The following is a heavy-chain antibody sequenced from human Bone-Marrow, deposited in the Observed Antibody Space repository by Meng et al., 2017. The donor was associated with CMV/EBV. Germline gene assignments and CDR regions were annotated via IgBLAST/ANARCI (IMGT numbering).Heavy chain of an antibody. CDR1: GGSISSSSYY. CDR2: IYYSGST. Sequence: SETLSLTCTVSGGSISSSSYYWGWIRQPPGKGLEWIGSIYYSGSTYYNPSLKSRVTISVDRSKNQFSLNLSTVTAADTAEYFCARGRYTYFDYWGQGTLVTVSS. V-gene: IGHV4-39*07. CDR3: ARGRYTYFDY. J-gene: IGHJ4*02. D-gene: IGHD2-2*02.